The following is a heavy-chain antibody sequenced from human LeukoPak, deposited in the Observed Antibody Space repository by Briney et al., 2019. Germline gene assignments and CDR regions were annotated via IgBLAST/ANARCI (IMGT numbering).Heavy chain of an antibody. Sequence: SETLSLTCAVYGGSFSGYYWSWIRQAPGKGLEWIGEINHSGSTNYNPSLKSRVTISVDTSKNQFSLKLSSVTAADTAVYYCARALFGRFDYWGQGTLVTVS. CDR1: GGSFSGYY. D-gene: IGHD3-10*01. CDR3: ARALFGRFDY. CDR2: INHSGST. V-gene: IGHV4-34*01. J-gene: IGHJ4*02.